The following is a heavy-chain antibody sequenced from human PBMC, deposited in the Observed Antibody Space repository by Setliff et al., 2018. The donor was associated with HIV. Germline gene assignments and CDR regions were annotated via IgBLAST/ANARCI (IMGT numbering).Heavy chain of an antibody. CDR2: IYHSGTI. CDR3: SRHRANWGGPWDY. CDR1: GYSISSGYY. D-gene: IGHD3-16*01. V-gene: IGHV4-38-2*01. Sequence: PSETLSLTCDVSGYSISSGYYRGWIRQPPGKGLEWIGSIYHSGTIFYKPSLKSRLAISVDTSKNHFSLNLTSVTAADTAVYFCSRHRANWGGPWDYWGQGTLVTVSS. J-gene: IGHJ4*02.